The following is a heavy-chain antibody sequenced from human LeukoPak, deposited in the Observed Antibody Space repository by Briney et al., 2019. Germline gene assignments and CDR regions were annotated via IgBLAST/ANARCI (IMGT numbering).Heavy chain of an antibody. CDR2: INTNTGNP. Sequence: ASVKVSCKASGYTFTSYAMNWVRQAPGQGLEWMGWINTNTGNPTYAQGFTGRFVFSLDTSVSTAYLQISSLKAEDTAVYYCARDRSASKRQLWPQRWSYWFDPWGQGTLVTVSS. CDR1: GYTFTSYA. V-gene: IGHV7-4-1*02. D-gene: IGHD5-18*01. J-gene: IGHJ5*02. CDR3: ARDRSASKRQLWPQRWSYWFDP.